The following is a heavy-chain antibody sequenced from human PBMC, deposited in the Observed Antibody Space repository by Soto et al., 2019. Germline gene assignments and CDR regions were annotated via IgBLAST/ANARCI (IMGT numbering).Heavy chain of an antibody. CDR3: ARGLLPSDVYYYYYYMDV. CDR2: MNPNSGNT. Sequence: ASVKVSCKASGYTFTSYDINWVRQATGQGLEWMGWMNPNSGNTGYAQKFQGRVTMTRNTSISTAYMELSSLRSEDTAVYYCARGLLPSDVYYYYYYMDVWGKGTTVTVSS. CDR1: GYTFTSYD. D-gene: IGHD3-10*01. V-gene: IGHV1-8*01. J-gene: IGHJ6*03.